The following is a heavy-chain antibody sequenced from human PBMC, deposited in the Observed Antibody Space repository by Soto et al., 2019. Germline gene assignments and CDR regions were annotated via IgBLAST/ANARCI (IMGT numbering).Heavy chain of an antibody. CDR2: IYYSGST. D-gene: IGHD5-12*01. J-gene: IGHJ3*02. CDR3: ARARLRAVYAFDI. CDR1: GGSVSSGAYY. Sequence: QVQLQESDAGLVKASQTLSLTCTVSGGSVSSGAYYWTWIRQRPGKGLEWIGYIYYSGSTYYSPSIKSRLSISLDTSKNQFSLRLSSVTAADTAMYYCARARLRAVYAFDIWGQGTMGTVSS. V-gene: IGHV4-31*03.